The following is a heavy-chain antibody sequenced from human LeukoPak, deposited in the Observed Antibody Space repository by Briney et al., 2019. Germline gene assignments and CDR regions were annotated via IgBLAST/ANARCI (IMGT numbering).Heavy chain of an antibody. Sequence: SVKVSCKASGGTFSSYAISWVRQAPGQGLEWMGRIIPILGIANYAQKFQGRFTITADKSTSTAYMELSSLRSEDTAVYYCARKYYYYYGMDVWGQGTTVTVSS. CDR2: IIPILGIA. J-gene: IGHJ6*02. V-gene: IGHV1-69*04. CDR3: ARKYYYYYGMDV. CDR1: GGTFSSYA.